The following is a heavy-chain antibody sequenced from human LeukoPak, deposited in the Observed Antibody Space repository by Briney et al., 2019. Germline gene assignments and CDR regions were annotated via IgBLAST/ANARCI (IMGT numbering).Heavy chain of an antibody. D-gene: IGHD1-1*01. J-gene: IGHJ4*02. V-gene: IGHV3-74*01. CDR3: ARGNWNYFGY. CDR1: GFTFSSHW. CDR2: INSDGSYT. Sequence: PGGSLRPSCAASGFTFSSHWMHWVRQRPGKGLGWVSRINSDGSYTNYADSVKGRFTISRDNAKNTLYLQMNSLRAEDTAVYYCARGNWNYFGYWGQGTLVTVSS.